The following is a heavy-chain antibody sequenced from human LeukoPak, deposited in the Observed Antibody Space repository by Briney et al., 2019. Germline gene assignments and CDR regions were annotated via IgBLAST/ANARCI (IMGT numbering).Heavy chain of an antibody. CDR1: GGSISSYY. Sequence: PSETLSLTCTVPGGSISSYYWSWIRQPAGKGLEGIGRVHGSGGTKYDPSLKSRVTISVDNSKNQFSLKLHSVTAADTAFYYCARNRGYSGYHFDYWGQGTLVTVSS. D-gene: IGHD5-12*01. CDR2: VHGSGGT. CDR3: ARNRGYSGYHFDY. J-gene: IGHJ4*02. V-gene: IGHV4-4*07.